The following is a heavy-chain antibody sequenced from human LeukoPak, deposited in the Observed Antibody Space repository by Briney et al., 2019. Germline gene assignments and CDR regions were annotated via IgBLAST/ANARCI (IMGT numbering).Heavy chain of an antibody. CDR1: GFTFSSYG. CDR3: ARDGVEFYNWFDP. V-gene: IGHV3-30*02. CDR2: IRYDVSNK. Sequence: SGGSLRLSCAASGFTFSSYGMHWVRQAPGEGLEWVAFIRYDVSNKYYADSVKGRFTISRDNAKNTLYLQMNSLRAEDTAVYYCARDGVEFYNWFDPWGQGTLVTVSS. D-gene: IGHD2-21*01. J-gene: IGHJ5*02.